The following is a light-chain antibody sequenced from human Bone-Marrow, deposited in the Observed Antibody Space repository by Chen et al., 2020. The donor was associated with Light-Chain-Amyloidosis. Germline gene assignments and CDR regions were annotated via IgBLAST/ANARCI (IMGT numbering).Light chain of an antibody. CDR3: QSYDRTLSGVV. CDR2: SHS. V-gene: IGLV1-40*01. Sequence: QSVLTQPPSVSGAPGQRVTIPCTGSSSNIGAGYDVHWYQQLPGTAPKLLIYSHSNRPSGVPDRFSGSKSGTSASLAITGLQAEDEADYYCQSYDRTLSGVVFGGGTKLSVL. CDR1: SSNIGAGYD. J-gene: IGLJ2*01.